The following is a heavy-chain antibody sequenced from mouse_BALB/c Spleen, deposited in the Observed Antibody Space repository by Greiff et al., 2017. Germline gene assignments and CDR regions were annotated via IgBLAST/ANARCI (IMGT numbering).Heavy chain of an antibody. V-gene: IGHV14-4*02. CDR1: GFNIKDYY. CDR3: ARFSSYGYFDV. D-gene: IGHD1-1*01. J-gene: IGHJ1*01. CDR2: IDPENGDT. Sequence: VQLKQSGAELVRSGASVKLSCTASGFNIKDYYMHWVKQRPEQGLEWIGWIDPENGDTEYAPKFQGKATMTVDKSSSTAYMQLSSLTSEDSAVYYCARFSSYGYFDVWGAGTTVTVSS.